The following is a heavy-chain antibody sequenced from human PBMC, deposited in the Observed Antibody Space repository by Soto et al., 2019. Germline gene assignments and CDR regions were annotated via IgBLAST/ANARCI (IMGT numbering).Heavy chain of an antibody. CDR3: ARDLYVYAILTGYGYYYGMDV. CDR1: GGSISSGDYY. CDR2: IYYSGST. V-gene: IGHV4-30-4*01. J-gene: IGHJ6*02. D-gene: IGHD3-9*01. Sequence: QVQLQESGPGLVKPSQTLSLTCTVSGGSISSGDYYWSWIRQPPGKGLEWIGYIYYSGSTYYNPSRKILVTISVDTSKNQFSLKLSSVTAADTAVYYCARDLYVYAILTGYGYYYGMDVWGQGTTVTVSS.